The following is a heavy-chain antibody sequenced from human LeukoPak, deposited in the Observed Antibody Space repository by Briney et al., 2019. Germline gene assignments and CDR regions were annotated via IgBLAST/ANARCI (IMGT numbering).Heavy chain of an antibody. CDR2: INANSGGT. Sequence: ASVKVSCKASAYTFTGYYMHWVRQAPGQGLEWMGWINANSGGTNYAQKFQDRVTMTRDTSINTAYMELISLRSDDTAVYYCARGGSSEAFDIWGQGTMVTVSS. CDR1: AYTFTGYY. J-gene: IGHJ3*02. CDR3: ARGGSSEAFDI. V-gene: IGHV1-2*02.